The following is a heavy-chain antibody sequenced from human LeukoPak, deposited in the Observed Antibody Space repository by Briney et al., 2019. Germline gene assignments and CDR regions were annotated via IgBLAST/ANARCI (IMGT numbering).Heavy chain of an antibody. J-gene: IGHJ3*02. Sequence: SETLSFTCSAAGGSISSGLYYWSWIRQPAGKVLEWIGRNYTSGSTNYNPSLKSRVTISVDTSKNQFSLNLRSVTAADTAVYYCARGRYGDYVGEDGFDIWGQGTMVTVSS. V-gene: IGHV4-61*02. CDR1: GGSISSGLYY. CDR2: NYTSGST. CDR3: ARGRYGDYVGEDGFDI. D-gene: IGHD4-17*01.